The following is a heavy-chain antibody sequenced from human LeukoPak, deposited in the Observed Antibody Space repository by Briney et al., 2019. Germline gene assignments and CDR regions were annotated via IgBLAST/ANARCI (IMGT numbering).Heavy chain of an antibody. CDR3: ASRPPYSNYIDY. D-gene: IGHD4-11*01. J-gene: IGHJ4*02. Sequence: ASVKVSCKASGGTFSSYAISWVRQAPGQGLEWMGGIIPIFGTANYAQKFQGRVTITTDESTSTAYMELSSLRSEDTAVYYCASRPPYSNYIDYWGQGTLVTVSS. V-gene: IGHV1-69*05. CDR2: IIPIFGTA. CDR1: GGTFSSYA.